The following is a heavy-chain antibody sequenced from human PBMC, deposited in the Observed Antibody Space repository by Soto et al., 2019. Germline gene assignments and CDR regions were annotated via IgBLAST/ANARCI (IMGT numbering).Heavy chain of an antibody. Sequence: EVQLVESGGGLVQPGGSLRLSCTASGFSFSTSGMNWVRQAPGKGLEWLSYINYSSSTIYYADSVRGRFTISRDSAKNLLYLEMTRLRDEDTALYYCARGIGVYSYHYGMDVWGQGTTVTVS. V-gene: IGHV3-48*02. CDR1: GFSFSTSG. D-gene: IGHD3-16*01. J-gene: IGHJ6*02. CDR3: ARGIGVYSYHYGMDV. CDR2: INYSSSTI.